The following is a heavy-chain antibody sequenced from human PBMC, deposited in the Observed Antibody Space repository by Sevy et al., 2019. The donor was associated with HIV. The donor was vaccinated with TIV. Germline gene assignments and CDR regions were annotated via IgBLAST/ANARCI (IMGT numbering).Heavy chain of an antibody. V-gene: IGHV3-23*01. CDR1: GFTFSSYA. CDR3: AKVDMVRGVKWYVNWFDP. CDR2: ISGSGGST. Sequence: GGSLRLSCAASGFTFSSYAMSWVRQAPGKGLEWVSAISGSGGSTYYADSLKGRFTISSDNSKNTLYLQMNSLGTEDTAVYYCAKVDMVRGVKWYVNWFDPWGQGTLVTVSS. J-gene: IGHJ5*02. D-gene: IGHD3-10*01.